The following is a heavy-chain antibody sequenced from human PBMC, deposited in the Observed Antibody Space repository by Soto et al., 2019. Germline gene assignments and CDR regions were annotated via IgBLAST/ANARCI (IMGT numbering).Heavy chain of an antibody. Sequence: GGSLRLSCAASGFTFSSYWMHWVRQAPGKGLVWVSRINSDGSSTSYADSVKGRFTISRDNAKNTLYLQMNSLRAEDTAVYYCARARTQPYYYGSGMPYYYYYMDVWGKGTTVTVSS. V-gene: IGHV3-74*01. CDR1: GFTFSSYW. D-gene: IGHD3-10*01. J-gene: IGHJ6*03. CDR3: ARARTQPYYYGSGMPYYYYYMDV. CDR2: INSDGSST.